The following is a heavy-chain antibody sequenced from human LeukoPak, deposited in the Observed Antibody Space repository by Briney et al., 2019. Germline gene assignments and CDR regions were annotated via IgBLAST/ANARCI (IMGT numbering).Heavy chain of an antibody. D-gene: IGHD6-19*01. CDR3: ASGFTSGWPRFDP. J-gene: IGHJ5*02. V-gene: IGHV6-1*01. CDR2: TYYRSKWYN. CDR1: GDSVSSNSTA. Sequence: SQTLSLTCAISGDSVSSNSTAWNWIRQSPSRGLEWLGRTYYRSKWYNEYAVSVKGRITINPDTSKNQFSLHLNSVTPEDTAIYYCASGFTSGWPRFDPWGQGTLVTVSS.